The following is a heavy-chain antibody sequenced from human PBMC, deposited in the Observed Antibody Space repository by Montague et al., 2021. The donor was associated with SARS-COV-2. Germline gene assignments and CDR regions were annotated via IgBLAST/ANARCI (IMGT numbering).Heavy chain of an antibody. V-gene: IGHV4-59*08. CDR3: ARHYSATLASDY. Sequence: SETLSLTCTVSGGSISSFYCSWFRQPPGTGLELIGYISGSGSTNSNPSLTSRVTMSVDTSKTQFSLKVNSVTAAATAVYYCARHYSATLASDYWGQGTLVTVSS. CDR1: GGSISSFY. J-gene: IGHJ4*02. CDR2: ISGSGST. D-gene: IGHD2-15*01.